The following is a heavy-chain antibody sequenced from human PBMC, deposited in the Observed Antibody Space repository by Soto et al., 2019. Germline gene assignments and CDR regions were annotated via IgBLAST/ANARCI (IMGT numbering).Heavy chain of an antibody. CDR1: GFTFSSYA. Sequence: EVQLLESGGGLVQPGGSLRLSCAASGFTFSSYAMSWVRQAPGKGLEWVSGIRGSGDTYYADSVKGPFTISRDNSKNTLYLQMNSLRAEDTAVYYCITYDPLDYWGQGTLVTVSS. J-gene: IGHJ4*02. CDR2: IRGSGDT. D-gene: IGHD3-3*01. CDR3: ITYDPLDY. V-gene: IGHV3-23*01.